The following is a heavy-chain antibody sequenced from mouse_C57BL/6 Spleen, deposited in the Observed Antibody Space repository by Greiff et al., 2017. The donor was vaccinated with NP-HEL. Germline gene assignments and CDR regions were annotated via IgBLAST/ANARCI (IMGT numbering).Heavy chain of an antibody. CDR2: IDPSDSYT. V-gene: IGHV1-69*01. J-gene: IGHJ1*03. CDR1: GYTFTSYW. CDR3: ARSFYYYGSPRYFDV. Sequence: VQLQQPGAELVMPGASVKLSCKASGYTFTSYWMHWVKQRPGQGLEWIGEIDPSDSYTNYNQKFKGKSTLTVDKSSSTAYMQLSSLTSEDSAVYYGARSFYYYGSPRYFDVWGTGTTVTVSS. D-gene: IGHD1-1*01.